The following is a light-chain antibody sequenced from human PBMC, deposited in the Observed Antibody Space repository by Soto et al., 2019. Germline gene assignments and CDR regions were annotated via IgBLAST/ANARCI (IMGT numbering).Light chain of an antibody. CDR3: QQYFSYPYT. V-gene: IGKV1-8*01. CDR1: HRLNTY. J-gene: IGKJ2*01. CDR2: GAS. Sequence: IRMTQTPSSLSASIGDRVTFTCRASHRLNTYLAWYQQKPGKAPKLLIYGASTLQSGVPSRFSGSGSGTDFTLLISSLQSEDFATYYCQQYFSYPYTFGQGNKLEIK.